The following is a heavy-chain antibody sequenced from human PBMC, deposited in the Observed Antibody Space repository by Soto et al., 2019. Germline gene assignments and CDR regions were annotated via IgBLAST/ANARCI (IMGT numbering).Heavy chain of an antibody. CDR1: GGSISSYY. CDR3: ARERGTVGDFDY. CDR2: IYYSGST. D-gene: IGHD3-16*01. V-gene: IGHV4-59*01. J-gene: IGHJ4*02. Sequence: QVQLQESGPGLVKPSETLSLTCTVSGGSISSYYWSWIRQPPGKGLEWIGYIYYSGSTNYNPSLKSRVPISVDTSQNQFSLKLSSVTAADTAVYYCARERGTVGDFDYWGQGTLVTVSS.